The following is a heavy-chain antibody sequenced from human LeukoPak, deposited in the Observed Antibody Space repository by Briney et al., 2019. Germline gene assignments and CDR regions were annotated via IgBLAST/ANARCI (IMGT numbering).Heavy chain of an antibody. Sequence: ASVKVSCKASGYTFTNYAMNWVRQAPGQGLGWMGWINTNTGNPTYAQGFTGRFVFSLDTSVSTAYLQISSLKAEDTAVYYCARDRVLLWFGESYYFDYWGQGTLVTVSS. CDR2: INTNTGNP. CDR3: ARDRVLLWFGESYYFDY. CDR1: GYTFTNYA. D-gene: IGHD3-10*01. V-gene: IGHV7-4-1*02. J-gene: IGHJ4*02.